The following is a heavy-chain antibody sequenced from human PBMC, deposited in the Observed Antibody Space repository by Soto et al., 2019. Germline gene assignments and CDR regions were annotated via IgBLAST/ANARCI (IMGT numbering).Heavy chain of an antibody. Sequence: QVHLVESGVGMVKPGGSLRLSCAVSGFTFSDYFMSWIRQTPGKGLEWISYISSSGSTISYADSVRGRFTISRDNANNSLYLQMNSLRADDTAGYYFASGPTPYPGDYWGQGTLVTVSS. CDR1: GFTFSDYF. J-gene: IGHJ4*02. V-gene: IGHV3-11*01. D-gene: IGHD2-15*01. CDR2: ISSSGSTI. CDR3: ASGPTPYPGDY.